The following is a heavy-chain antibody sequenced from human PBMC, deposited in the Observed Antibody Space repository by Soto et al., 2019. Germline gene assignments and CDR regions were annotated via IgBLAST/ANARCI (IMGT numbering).Heavy chain of an antibody. CDR1: GGSISSSSYY. CDR2: IYYSGST. CDR3: ARAWNDVFPYFDY. D-gene: IGHD1-1*01. V-gene: IGHV4-39*07. Sequence: SETLSLTCTVSGGSISSSSYYWGWIRQPPGKGLEWIGSIYYSGSTYYNPSLKSRVTISVDTSKNQFSLKLSSVTAADTAVYYCARAWNDVFPYFDYWGQGTLVTVSS. J-gene: IGHJ4*02.